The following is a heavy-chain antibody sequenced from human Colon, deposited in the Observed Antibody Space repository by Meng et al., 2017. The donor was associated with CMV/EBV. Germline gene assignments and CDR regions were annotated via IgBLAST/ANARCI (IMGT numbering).Heavy chain of an antibody. V-gene: IGHV4-59*01. D-gene: IGHD1-14*01. CDR1: GGSISGYY. Sequence: VRLQDWGPGLLTPSETLSLTCIVSGGSISGYYWNWIRQSPGKGLEWIGYIYYKGGNGGTYYNPSLKSRVTMSVDTSKNQFSLKMTSVTAADTAVYYCVRDKSNRLDFWGQGTLVTVSS. CDR3: VRDKSNRLDF. J-gene: IGHJ4*02. CDR2: IYYKGGNGGT.